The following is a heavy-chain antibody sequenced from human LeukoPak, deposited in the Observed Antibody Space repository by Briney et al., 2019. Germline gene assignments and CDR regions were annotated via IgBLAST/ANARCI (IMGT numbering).Heavy chain of an antibody. CDR1: GFTFSSYA. Sequence: PGGSLRLSCAASGFTFSSYAMSWVRQAPGKGLGWVSAISGSGGSTYYADSVKGRFTISRDNSKNTLYLQMNSLRAEDTAVYYCATDTLSYDILTGYYFDYWGQGTLVTVSS. J-gene: IGHJ4*02. V-gene: IGHV3-23*01. CDR3: ATDTLSYDILTGYYFDY. CDR2: ISGSGGST. D-gene: IGHD3-9*01.